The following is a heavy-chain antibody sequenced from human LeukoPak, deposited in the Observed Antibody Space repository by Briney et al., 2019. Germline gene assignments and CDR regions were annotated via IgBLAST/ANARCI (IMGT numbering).Heavy chain of an antibody. CDR2: INPNSGGT. J-gene: IGHJ5*02. Sequence: ASVKVSCKASGYTFTGYYMHWVRQAPGQGLEWMGWINPNSGGTNYAQKFQGRVTMTRDTSISTAYMELSSLRSEDTAVYYCARERRYCSSTSCRRGFDPWGQGTLVTVSS. CDR1: GYTFTGYY. CDR3: ARERRYCSSTSCRRGFDP. D-gene: IGHD2-2*01. V-gene: IGHV1-2*02.